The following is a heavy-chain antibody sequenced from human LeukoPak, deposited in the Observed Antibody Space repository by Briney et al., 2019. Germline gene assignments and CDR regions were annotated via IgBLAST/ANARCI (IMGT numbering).Heavy chain of an antibody. CDR2: ISSSSSYI. D-gene: IGHD2-15*01. J-gene: IGHJ4*02. V-gene: IGHV3-21*04. Sequence: GGSLRLSCAGFGFTFSSYSMNWVRQAPGKGLEWVSSISSSSSYIYYADSVKGRFTISRDNAKNSLFLQMKSLRAEDTAVYYCANLAPDCSGGSCYSLFDYWGQGTLVTVSS. CDR1: GFTFSSYS. CDR3: ANLAPDCSGGSCYSLFDY.